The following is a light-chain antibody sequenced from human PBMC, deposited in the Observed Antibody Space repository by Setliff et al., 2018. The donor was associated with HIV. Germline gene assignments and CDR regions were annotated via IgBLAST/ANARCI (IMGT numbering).Light chain of an antibody. J-gene: IGLJ1*01. CDR1: SSNIGSST. Sequence: QSALTQPPSASGTPGQRVTISCSGSSSNIGSSTVNWYQQLPGTAPKLLIYSNYQRPSGVPDRFSGSKSGTSASLAISGLQSEDEADYYCAAWDDSLNVIFGTGTKVTVL. CDR3: AAWDDSLNVI. CDR2: SNY. V-gene: IGLV1-44*01.